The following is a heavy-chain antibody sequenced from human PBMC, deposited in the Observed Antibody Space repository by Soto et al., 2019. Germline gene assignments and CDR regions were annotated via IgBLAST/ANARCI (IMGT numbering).Heavy chain of an antibody. CDR1: GFTFSSYG. D-gene: IGHD3-10*01. J-gene: IGHJ4*02. CDR3: AGDYGAGSSDY. V-gene: IGHV3-33*01. Sequence: QVQLVESGGGVVQPGRSLRLSCAASGFTFSSYGMHWVRQAPGKGLEWVAVIWYDGSNKYYADSVKGRFTISRDNSKQTLYLQMNSLRAEEAAVYDWAGDYGAGSSDYWGQGTLVTVSS. CDR2: IWYDGSNK.